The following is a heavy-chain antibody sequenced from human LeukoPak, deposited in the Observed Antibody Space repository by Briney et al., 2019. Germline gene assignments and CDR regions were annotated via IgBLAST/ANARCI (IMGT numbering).Heavy chain of an antibody. CDR3: ARVGYYYGSGSFEYYYYYYMDV. Sequence: SETLSLTCTVSGYSISSGYYWGWIRQPPGKGLEWIGSIYHSGSTYYNPSLESRVTISVDTSKNQFSLKLSSVTAADTAVYYCARVGYYYGSGSFEYYYYYYMDVWGKGTTVTVSS. V-gene: IGHV4-38-2*02. D-gene: IGHD3-10*01. J-gene: IGHJ6*03. CDR1: GYSISSGYY. CDR2: IYHSGST.